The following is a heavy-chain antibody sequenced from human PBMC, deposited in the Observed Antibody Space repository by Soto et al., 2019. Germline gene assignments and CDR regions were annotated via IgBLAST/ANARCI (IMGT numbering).Heavy chain of an antibody. J-gene: IGHJ6*02. Sequence: QVQLVESGGGVVQPGRSLRLSCAASGFTFNSYGMHWVRQGPGNGLEWVAFISYDSTKTYYADSVKGRFTISRDNSNSALYVQRNSLTGEDTAVYYCARTRSAWSDFHYYSLDVWGQGTTVTVSS. V-gene: IGHV3-30*03. D-gene: IGHD1-26*01. CDR1: GFTFNSYG. CDR3: ARTRSAWSDFHYYSLDV. CDR2: ISYDSTKT.